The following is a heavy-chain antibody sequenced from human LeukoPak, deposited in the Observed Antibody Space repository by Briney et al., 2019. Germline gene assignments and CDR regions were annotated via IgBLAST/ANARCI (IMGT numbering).Heavy chain of an antibody. V-gene: IGHV4-34*01. CDR3: AREVGSGGEAY. D-gene: IGHD1-26*01. J-gene: IGHJ4*02. CDR1: GGSFSGYY. Sequence: PSETLSLTCAVYGGSFSGYYWSWIRQPPGKGLEWIGEINHSGSTNYNPSLKSRVTISVGTSKNQFSLKLSSVTAADTAVYYCAREVGSGGEAYWGQGTLVTVSS. CDR2: INHSGST.